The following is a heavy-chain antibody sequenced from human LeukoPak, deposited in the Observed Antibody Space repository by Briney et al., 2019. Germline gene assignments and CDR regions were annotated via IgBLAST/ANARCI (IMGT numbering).Heavy chain of an antibody. CDR2: IKSKTDGGTT. Sequence: GGSLTHLCAASGFTFSNVWLNWVRQAPGKGLEWVGRIKSKTDGGTTDFAAPVKGRFAISRDDSKNTLSLQMNSLKTEDTGVYYCTQGGTKAYSWVQVTLVTVSS. J-gene: IGHJ4*02. V-gene: IGHV3-15*01. CDR1: GFTFSNVW. D-gene: IGHD3-16*01. CDR3: TQGGTKAYS.